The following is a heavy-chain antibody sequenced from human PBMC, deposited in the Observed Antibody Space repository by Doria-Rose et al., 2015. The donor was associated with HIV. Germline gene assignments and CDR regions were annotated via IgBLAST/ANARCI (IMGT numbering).Heavy chain of an antibody. CDR3: ATGVTLDY. D-gene: IGHD3-10*01. CDR2: ISSTSAYI. Sequence: VQLQESGGGLVRPGGSLRLSCATSGFTFSSHRINWVRQAPGKGLEWVSSISSTSAYINYADSVRGRFTISRVNARNSLYLQIDSLRADDTAIYYCATGVTLDYWGQGTLVTVSS. V-gene: IGHV3-21*01. CDR1: GFTFSSHR. J-gene: IGHJ4*02.